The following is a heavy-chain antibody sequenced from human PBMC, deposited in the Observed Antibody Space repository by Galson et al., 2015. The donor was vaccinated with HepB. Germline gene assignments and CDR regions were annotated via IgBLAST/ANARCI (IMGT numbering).Heavy chain of an antibody. D-gene: IGHD3-10*01. J-gene: IGHJ3*02. V-gene: IGHV3-7*03. CDR3: ARASLWFGELWPGAFDI. CDR1: GFTFSSYW. Sequence: SLRLSCAASGFTFSSYWMSWVRQAPGKGLEWEANIKQDGSEKYYVDSVKGRFTISRDNAKNSLYLQMNSLRAEDTAVYYCARASLWFGELWPGAFDIWGQGTMVTVSS. CDR2: IKQDGSEK.